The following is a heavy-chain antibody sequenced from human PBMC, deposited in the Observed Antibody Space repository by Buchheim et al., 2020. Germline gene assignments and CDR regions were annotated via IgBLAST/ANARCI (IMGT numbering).Heavy chain of an antibody. CDR1: GFTFSSYG. V-gene: IGHV3-33*01. CDR3: ARAGGSWSMDV. Sequence: QVQLVESGGGVVQPGRSLRLSCAASGFTFSSYGMHWVRQAPGKGLEWVAVIWYDGSNKYYADSVKGRFTISRDNAKKKLFLQMNSLRAEDTAVYYCARAGGSWSMDVWGQGTT. J-gene: IGHJ6*02. CDR2: IWYDGSNK. D-gene: IGHD2-15*01.